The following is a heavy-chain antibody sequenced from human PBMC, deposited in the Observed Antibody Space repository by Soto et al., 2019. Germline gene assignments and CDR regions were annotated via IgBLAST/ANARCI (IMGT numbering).Heavy chain of an antibody. CDR1: GFTFSSYE. V-gene: IGHV3-48*03. CDR2: ISSSGSTI. D-gene: IGHD1-1*01. CDR3: AKDASYLEEGYYYYGMDV. Sequence: GGSLRLSCAASGFTFSSYEMNWVRQAPGKGLEWVSYISSSGSTIYYADSVKGRFTISRDNSKNTLYLQMNSLRAEDTAVYYCAKDASYLEEGYYYYGMDVWGQGTTVTVSS. J-gene: IGHJ6*02.